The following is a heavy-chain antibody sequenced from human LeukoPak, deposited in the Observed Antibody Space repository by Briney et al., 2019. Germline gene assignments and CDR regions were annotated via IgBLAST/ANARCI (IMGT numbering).Heavy chain of an antibody. V-gene: IGHV3-7*03. CDR1: GFTFSSYW. CDR2: IKQDGSEK. J-gene: IGHJ5*02. Sequence: TGGSLRLSCAASGFTFSSYWMSWVRQAPGKGLEWVANIKQDGSEKYYVDSVKGRFTISRDNAKNSLYLQMNSLRSEDTAVYYCARDGPARSGSYYNLPNWFDPWGQGTLVTVSS. D-gene: IGHD3-10*01. CDR3: ARDGPARSGSYYNLPNWFDP.